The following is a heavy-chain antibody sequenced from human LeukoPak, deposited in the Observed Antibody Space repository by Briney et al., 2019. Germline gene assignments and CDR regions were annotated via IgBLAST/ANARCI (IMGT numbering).Heavy chain of an antibody. J-gene: IGHJ3*02. CDR1: GFTFSSYA. Sequence: GGSLRLSCAASGFTFSSYAMSWVRQAPGKGLEWVSAISGSGGSTYYADSVKGRFTISRDNAKNSLYLQMNSLRAEDTAVYYCARVDAWYYDFWSGYEGDAFDIWGQGTMVTVSS. CDR3: ARVDAWYYDFWSGYEGDAFDI. D-gene: IGHD3-3*01. CDR2: ISGSGGST. V-gene: IGHV3-23*01.